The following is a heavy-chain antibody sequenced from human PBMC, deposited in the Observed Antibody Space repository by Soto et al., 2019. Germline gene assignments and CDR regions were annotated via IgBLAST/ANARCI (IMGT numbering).Heavy chain of an antibody. Sequence: GSLRLSCAASGFTFSDYYMSWIRQAPGKGLEWVSYISSSGSTIYYADSVKGRFTISRDNAKNSLYLQMNSLRAEDTAVYYCARDSGRVYGGNSYPKYNWFDPWGQGTLVTVSS. CDR2: ISSSGSTI. CDR1: GFTFSDYY. D-gene: IGHD2-15*01. J-gene: IGHJ5*02. CDR3: ARDSGRVYGGNSYPKYNWFDP. V-gene: IGHV3-11*01.